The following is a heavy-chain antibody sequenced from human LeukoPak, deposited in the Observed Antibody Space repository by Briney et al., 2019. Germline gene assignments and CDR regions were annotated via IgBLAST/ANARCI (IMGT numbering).Heavy chain of an antibody. D-gene: IGHD3-9*01. CDR2: IYSGGNT. Sequence: GGSLRLSCTVSGFTVSSNSWSWVRQAPGKGLEWVSFIYSGGNTHYSDSVKGRFTLSRDNSKNTLYLQMNSLRAEDTAVYYCARALSSFDWLQYYYYMDVWGKGTTVTISS. V-gene: IGHV3-53*01. CDR1: GFTVSSNS. J-gene: IGHJ6*03. CDR3: ARALSSFDWLQYYYYMDV.